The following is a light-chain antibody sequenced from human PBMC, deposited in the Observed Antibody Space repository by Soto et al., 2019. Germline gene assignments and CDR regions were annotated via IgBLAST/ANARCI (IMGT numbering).Light chain of an antibody. CDR2: GAS. V-gene: IGKV3-15*01. Sequence: EIVMTQSPATMSVSPGERATLSCRASQNVGSKLDWYQQKRGQAPRLLIYGASARATDVPDRFSGIGSGAEFTLTISSLQSEDYAIYYCQQYNNWPPWTFGQGTKVDIK. CDR3: QQYNNWPPWT. J-gene: IGKJ1*01. CDR1: QNVGSK.